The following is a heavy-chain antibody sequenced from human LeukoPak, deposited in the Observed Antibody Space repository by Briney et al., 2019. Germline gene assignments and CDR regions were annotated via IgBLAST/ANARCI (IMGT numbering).Heavy chain of an antibody. CDR1: GFTFSGSA. D-gene: IGHD2-15*01. CDR2: IRSKANSYAT. CDR3: TTDSPGVYDAFDI. J-gene: IGHJ3*02. Sequence: PGGSLRLSCAASGFTFSGSATHWVRQASGKGLEWVGRIRSKANSYATAYAASVKGRFTISRDDSKNTAYLQMNSLKTEDTAVYYCTTDSPGVYDAFDIWGQGTMVTVSS. V-gene: IGHV3-73*01.